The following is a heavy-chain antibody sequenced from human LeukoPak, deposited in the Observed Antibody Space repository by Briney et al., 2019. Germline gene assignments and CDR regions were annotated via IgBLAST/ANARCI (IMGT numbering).Heavy chain of an antibody. D-gene: IGHD3-22*01. CDR1: GGSISSYY. V-gene: IGHV4-59*08. CDR3: ARRDYYDSSGYYYGVGWFDP. CDR2: IYYSGST. Sequence: SETLSLTCTVSGGSISSYYWSWIRQPPGKGLEWIGYIYYSGSTNYNPSLKSRVTISVDTSKNQFSLKLSSVTAADTTVYYCARRDYYDSSGYYYGVGWFDPWGQGTLVTVSS. J-gene: IGHJ5*02.